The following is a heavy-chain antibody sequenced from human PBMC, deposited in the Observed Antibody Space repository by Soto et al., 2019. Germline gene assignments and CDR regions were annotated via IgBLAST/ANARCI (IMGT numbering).Heavy chain of an antibody. V-gene: IGHV3-30-3*01. CDR3: ARSGWIVATPYGMDV. J-gene: IGHJ6*02. D-gene: IGHD5-12*01. CDR1: GFTFSSYA. Sequence: PGGSLRLSCAASGFTFSSYAMHWVRQAPGKGLEWVAVISYDGSNKYYADSVKGRFTISRDNSKNTLYLQTNSLRAEDTAVYYCARSGWIVATPYGMDVWGQGTTVTV. CDR2: ISYDGSNK.